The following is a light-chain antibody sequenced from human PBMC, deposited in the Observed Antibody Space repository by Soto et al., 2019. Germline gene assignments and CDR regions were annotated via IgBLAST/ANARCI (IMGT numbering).Light chain of an antibody. J-gene: IGKJ5*01. Sequence: NLFTQSPTSRSLSSVEHCTHPFRASQSVSRYLAWYEQKPGQAPRLLIYDASSRDSGIPARFSGSGSGTDFTLTISSLQPEDFAAYYCQQPSNSPPTFGEGTRLDTK. CDR1: QSVSRY. CDR2: DAS. V-gene: IGKV3-11*01. CDR3: QQPSNSPPT.